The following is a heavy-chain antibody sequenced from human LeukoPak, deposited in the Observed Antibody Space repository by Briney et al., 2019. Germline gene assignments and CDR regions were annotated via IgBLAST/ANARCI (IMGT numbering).Heavy chain of an antibody. CDR2: ISYDGSNK. J-gene: IGHJ6*04. Sequence: PGRSLRLSCAASGFTFSSYGMHWVRQAPGKGLEWVAVISYDGSNKYYADSVKGRFTISRDNSKNTLYLQMNSLRAVDAAVYYCAKDLLLLWFGGNYYYYYGMDVWGKGTTVTVSS. V-gene: IGHV3-30*18. CDR3: AKDLLLLWFGGNYYYYYGMDV. CDR1: GFTFSSYG. D-gene: IGHD3-10*01.